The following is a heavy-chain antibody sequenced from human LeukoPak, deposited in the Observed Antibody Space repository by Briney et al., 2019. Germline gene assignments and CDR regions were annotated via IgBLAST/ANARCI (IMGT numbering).Heavy chain of an antibody. Sequence: ASLKVSCKASADSFTSHGISWVRQAPGQGLEWMGWISAYNGNSNYAQKLQGRVTMTTDTSTSTAYMELRSLRSDDTAVYYCARDSITLIKDFWGQGTLVTVSS. CDR3: ARDSITLIKDF. J-gene: IGHJ4*02. V-gene: IGHV1-18*01. CDR2: ISAYNGNS. CDR1: ADSFTSHG. D-gene: IGHD3-22*01.